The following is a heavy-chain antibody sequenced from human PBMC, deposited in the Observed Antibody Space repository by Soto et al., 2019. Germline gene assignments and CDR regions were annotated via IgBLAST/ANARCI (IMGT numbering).Heavy chain of an antibody. J-gene: IGHJ5*02. CDR3: AKPLYSGGSYVFHP. CDR2: ISDRDAGT. V-gene: IGHV3-23*01. D-gene: IGHD6-19*01. Sequence: EVLLLESGGGLVQLGGSLRLSCAASGFTVSSYDMSWVRQAPGKGLEWVSAISDRDAGTYYTDSVRGRFTISRDSSKNTLYLKMNSLRAEDTAVYDCAKPLYSGGSYVFHPWGQGTLVTVS. CDR1: GFTVSSYD.